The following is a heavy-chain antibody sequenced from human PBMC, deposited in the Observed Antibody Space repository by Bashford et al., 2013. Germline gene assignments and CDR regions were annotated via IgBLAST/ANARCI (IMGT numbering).Heavy chain of an antibody. D-gene: IGHD3-16*01. J-gene: IGHJ4*02. CDR3: AMSMFGSPTGY. Sequence: VRQAPGKGLEWVSYISSSSSTIYYADSVKGRFTISRDNAKNSLYLQMNSLRAEDTAVYYCAMSMFGSPTGYWGQGTLVTVSS. CDR2: ISSSSSTI. V-gene: IGHV3-48*01.